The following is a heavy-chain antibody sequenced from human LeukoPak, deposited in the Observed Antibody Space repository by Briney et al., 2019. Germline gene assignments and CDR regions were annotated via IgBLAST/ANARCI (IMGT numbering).Heavy chain of an antibody. J-gene: IGHJ6*03. V-gene: IGHV1-69*06. D-gene: IGHD1-26*01. Sequence: GASVKVSCKASGYTFTSYYMHWVRQAPGQGLEWMGGINPIFGTANYAQKFQGRVTITADKSTSTAYMELSSLRSEDTAVYYCGRSGSFYPFSYYYRDVWGKGTTVTVSS. CDR3: GRSGSFYPFSYYYRDV. CDR1: GYTFTSYY. CDR2: INPIFGTA.